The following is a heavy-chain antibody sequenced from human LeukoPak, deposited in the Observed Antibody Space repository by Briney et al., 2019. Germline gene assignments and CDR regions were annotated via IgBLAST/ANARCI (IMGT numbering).Heavy chain of an antibody. Sequence: PGGSLRLSCAASGFTFSSYSMNWVRQAPGKGLEWGSYISGSSSTIYYADSVKGRITISRDNGKNTLYLQMNSLRAEDTAVYYCARDSAAYMYGFVGFWGQGTLVTVSS. CDR1: GFTFSSYS. J-gene: IGHJ4*02. D-gene: IGHD3-10*01. CDR3: ARDSAAYMYGFVGF. CDR2: ISGSSSTI. V-gene: IGHV3-48*01.